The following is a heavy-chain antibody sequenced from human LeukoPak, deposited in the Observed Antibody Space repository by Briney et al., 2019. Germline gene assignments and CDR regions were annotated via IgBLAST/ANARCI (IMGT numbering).Heavy chain of an antibody. Sequence: SGGSLRLSCAASGFTFRSYAMNWVRQAPGKGLEWVSFISGTGSSTYYADSVKGRFTISRDNSTNTLYLQLNSLRVEDTAVYYCAILAEGDTSVVPGYWGQGTLVTVSS. CDR3: AILAEGDTSVVPGY. CDR2: ISGTGSST. D-gene: IGHD5-18*01. V-gene: IGHV3-23*01. CDR1: GFTFRSYA. J-gene: IGHJ4*02.